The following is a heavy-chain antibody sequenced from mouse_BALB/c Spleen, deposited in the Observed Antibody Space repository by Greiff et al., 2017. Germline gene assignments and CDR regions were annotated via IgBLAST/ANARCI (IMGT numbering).Heavy chain of an antibody. CDR3: ARDDGYSLFAY. CDR2: ISSGSSTI. V-gene: IGHV5-17*02. Sequence: EVKLVESGGGLVQPGGSRKLSCAASGFTFSSFGMHWVRQAPEKGLEWVAYISSGSSTIYYADTVKGRFTISRDNPKNTLFLQMTSLRSEDTAMYYCARDDGYSLFAYWGQGTLVTVSA. D-gene: IGHD2-3*01. CDR1: GFTFSSFG. J-gene: IGHJ3*01.